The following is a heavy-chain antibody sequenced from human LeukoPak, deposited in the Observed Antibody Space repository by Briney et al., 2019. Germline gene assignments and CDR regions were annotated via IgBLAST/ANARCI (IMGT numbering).Heavy chain of an antibody. Sequence: ASVKVSCKASGYTFTSYYMHWVRQAPGQGLEWMGGIIPLFGAAKYAQRFEGRVTITLDEFTTTGYMELSSLRFDDTAVYYCARGMGPRPIHYWGQGTLVTVSS. D-gene: IGHD2-21*01. CDR3: ARGMGPRPIHY. CDR1: GYTFTSYY. CDR2: IIPLFGAA. V-gene: IGHV1-69*13. J-gene: IGHJ4*02.